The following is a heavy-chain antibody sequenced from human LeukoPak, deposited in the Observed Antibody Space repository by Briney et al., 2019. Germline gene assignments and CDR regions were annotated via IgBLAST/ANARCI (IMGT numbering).Heavy chain of an antibody. CDR1: GSSFNGQY. V-gene: IGHV1-2*02. J-gene: IGHJ4*02. D-gene: IGHD2-15*01. CDR3: ARTPY. Sequence: ASVKVSCKGCGSSFNGQYLHWMRQAPGQGLEWVGWINPNSGGTNYAQKFQGRVTMTRDTSISTAYMELTRLRSDDTAVYYCARTPYWGQGTLVTVSS. CDR2: INPNSGGT.